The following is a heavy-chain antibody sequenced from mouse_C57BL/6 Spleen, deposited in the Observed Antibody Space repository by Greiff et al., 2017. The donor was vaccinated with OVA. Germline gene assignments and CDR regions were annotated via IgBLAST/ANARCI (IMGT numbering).Heavy chain of an antibody. D-gene: IGHD1-1*01. V-gene: IGHV6-6*01. CDR1: GFTFSDAW. CDR2: IRNKANNHAT. J-gene: IGHJ3*01. CDR3: TRSNYYGSSYVGFAY. Sequence: EVKLEESGGGLVQPGGSMKLSCAASGFTFSDAWMDWVRQSPEKGLEWVAEIRNKANNHATYYAESVKGRFTISREYSKSSFYLQMNSLRAEDTGIYYCTRSNYYGSSYVGFAYWGQGTLVTVSA.